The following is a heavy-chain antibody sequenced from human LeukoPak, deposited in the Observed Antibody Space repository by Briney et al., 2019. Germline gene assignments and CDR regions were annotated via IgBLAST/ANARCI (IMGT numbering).Heavy chain of an antibody. J-gene: IGHJ5*02. V-gene: IGHV4-59*01. CDR3: ARIHKPRGWFDP. CDR2: IYYSGNT. CDR1: GGSISTYY. D-gene: IGHD3-16*01. Sequence: SETLSLTCSVSGGSISTYYWSWIRQPPAKGLEWIGYIYYSGNTNNNPFLKSRLTISVDTSKNQFSLKLSSVTAADTAVYYCARIHKPRGWFDPWGQGTLVTVSS.